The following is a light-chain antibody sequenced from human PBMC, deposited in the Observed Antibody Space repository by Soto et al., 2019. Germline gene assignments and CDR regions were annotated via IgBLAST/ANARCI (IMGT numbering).Light chain of an antibody. CDR2: DVS. V-gene: IGLV2-14*01. CDR3: NSYTSSSTYV. J-gene: IGLJ1*01. CDR1: SSDVGGYNY. Sequence: QSALTQASSVSGSPGQSYTISCTGNSSDVGGYNYVSWYQQHPGKAPKLVIYDVSNRPSGVSNRFSGSKSGNTASLTISGLQAEDEADYYCNSYTSSSTYVFGTGTKVTVL.